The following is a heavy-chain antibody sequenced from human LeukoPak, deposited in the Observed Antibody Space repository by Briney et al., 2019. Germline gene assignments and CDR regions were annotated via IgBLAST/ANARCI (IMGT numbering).Heavy chain of an antibody. CDR3: ARDFYGDYALSAFDI. CDR2: IKQDGSEK. D-gene: IGHD4-17*01. CDR1: GFTFSSYW. Sequence: PGGSLRLSCAASGFTFSSYWMSWVRQAPGKGLEWLANIKQDGSEKYYVDSVKGRFTISRDNAKNSLHLQMNSLRAEDTAVYYCARDFYGDYALSAFDIWGQGTMVTVSS. J-gene: IGHJ3*02. V-gene: IGHV3-7*01.